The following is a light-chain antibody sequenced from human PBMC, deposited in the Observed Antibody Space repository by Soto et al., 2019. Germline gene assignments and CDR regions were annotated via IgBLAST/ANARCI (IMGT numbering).Light chain of an antibody. V-gene: IGLV2-14*03. CDR2: DVS. J-gene: IGLJ1*01. CDR1: TIDVGGYNY. Sequence: QSALTQPASVSGSPGQSITISCTGITIDVGGYNYVSWYQHHPGKAPKLMIYDVSNRPSGGSNRFSGSKSGNTASLTISGLQAEYEADYYCSSYTSSTTYVFGTGTKLTVL. CDR3: SSYTSSTTYV.